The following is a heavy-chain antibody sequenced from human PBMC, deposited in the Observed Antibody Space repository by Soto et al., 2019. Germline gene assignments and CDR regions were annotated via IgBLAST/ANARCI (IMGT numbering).Heavy chain of an antibody. V-gene: IGHV1-58*01. Sequence: SVKVSCKASGFTFTSSAVQWVRQARGQRLEWIGWIVVGSGNTNYAQKFQERVTITRDMSTSTAYMELSSLRSEDTAVYYCAAETYCGGDCYAGDYWGQGTLVPVSS. CDR1: GFTFTSSA. CDR2: IVVGSGNT. J-gene: IGHJ4*02. CDR3: AAETYCGGDCYAGDY. D-gene: IGHD2-21*02.